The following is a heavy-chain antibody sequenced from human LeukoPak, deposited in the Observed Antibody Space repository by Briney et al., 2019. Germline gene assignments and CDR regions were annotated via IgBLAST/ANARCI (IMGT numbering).Heavy chain of an antibody. CDR2: IKQDGSEK. CDR1: GFTFSSYW. J-gene: IGHJ4*02. D-gene: IGHD6-19*01. CDR3: ARGRDGCNFGRFDY. V-gene: IGHV3-7*04. Sequence: GGSLRLSCAASGFTFSSYWMSWVRQAPGKGLEWVANIKQDGSEKYYVDSVKGRFTISRDNAKNSLYLQMNSLRAEDTAVYYCARGRDGCNFGRFDYWGQGTLVTVSS.